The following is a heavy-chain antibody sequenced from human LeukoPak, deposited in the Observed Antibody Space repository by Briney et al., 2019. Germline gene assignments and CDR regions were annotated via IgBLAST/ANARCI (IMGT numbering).Heavy chain of an antibody. CDR2: ISSSSSYI. D-gene: IGHD3-9*01. J-gene: IGHJ4*02. CDR1: GFTFSSYS. CDR3: ARPGPRYFDWPAPFDY. V-gene: IGHV3-21*01. Sequence: PGGSLRLSCAASGFTFSSYSMNWVRQAPGKGLEWVSSISSSSSYIYYADSVKGRFTISRDNAKNSLYLQMNSLRAEDTAVYYCARPGPRYFDWPAPFDYWGQGTLVTVSS.